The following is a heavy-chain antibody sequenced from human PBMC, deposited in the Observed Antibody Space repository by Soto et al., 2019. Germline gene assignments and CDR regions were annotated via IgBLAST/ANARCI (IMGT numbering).Heavy chain of an antibody. V-gene: IGHV3-7*03. CDR3: AKSNYDVWNDYYYNGMDV. D-gene: IGHD3-3*01. J-gene: IGHJ6*02. CDR2: IKQNGREK. CDR1: GFALSTYC. Sequence: GWSLRLSRAASGFALSTYCMNWVRPAPGKGLEWVANIKQNGREKFYVDSVKGRFSISRDNAKNSLFLQMNSLRAEDTAVYYCAKSNYDVWNDYYYNGMDVWGQGTTVTVSS.